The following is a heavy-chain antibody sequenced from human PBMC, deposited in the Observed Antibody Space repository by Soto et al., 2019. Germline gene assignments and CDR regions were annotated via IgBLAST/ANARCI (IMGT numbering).Heavy chain of an antibody. J-gene: IGHJ4*02. Sequence: VQLLESGGGLVQPGGSLRLSCAASGFTFSNYAMSWVRQAPGKGLEWVSGMSNSGSRTYYADSVKGRFIISRHNSKNTLYLQMNSLRPEDTAVYYCAKAYFDILTGYFGDYWGQGTLVSVSS. V-gene: IGHV3-23*01. CDR3: AKAYFDILTGYFGDY. CDR2: MSNSGSRT. CDR1: GFTFSNYA. D-gene: IGHD3-9*01.